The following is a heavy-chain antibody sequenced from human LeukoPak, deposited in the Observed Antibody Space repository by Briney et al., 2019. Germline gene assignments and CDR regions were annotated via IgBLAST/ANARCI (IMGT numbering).Heavy chain of an antibody. CDR1: GGSISSGGYY. J-gene: IGHJ4*02. Sequence: TLSLTCTVSGGSISSGGYYWSWIRQHPGKGLEWIGYIYYSGSTYFNPSLKSRVTISVDTSKNQFSLKLSSVTAADTAVYYCAREIRYSYVDYWGQGTLVTVSS. CDR2: IYYSGST. D-gene: IGHD5-18*01. V-gene: IGHV4-31*03. CDR3: AREIRYSYVDY.